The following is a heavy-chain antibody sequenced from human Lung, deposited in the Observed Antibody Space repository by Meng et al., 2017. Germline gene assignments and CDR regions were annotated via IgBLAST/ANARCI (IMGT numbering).Heavy chain of an antibody. CDR1: GFNFGDYI. Sequence: EVQLVESGGGVVQPGGSLRLSCGASGFNFGDYIMHWVRQSPGKGLEWISRIVSDGGITTYADSVKGRFTVSRDNAKNTLYLQMNSLGADDTAVYYCARDLAWVLFDYWGQGALVTVSS. CDR2: IVSDGGIT. CDR3: ARDLAWVLFDY. V-gene: IGHV3-74*01. D-gene: IGHD3-3*01. J-gene: IGHJ4*02.